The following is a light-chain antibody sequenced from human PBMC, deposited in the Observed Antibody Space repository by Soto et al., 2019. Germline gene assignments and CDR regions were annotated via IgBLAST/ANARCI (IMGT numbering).Light chain of an antibody. J-gene: IGKJ4*01. CDR1: QSVSSY. CDR2: DAS. CDR3: QQRSNWPPLT. V-gene: IGKV3-11*01. Sequence: EIVLTQSPATLSLSPGERATLSCRSSQSVSSYFAWYQQKPGQAPMLLIYDASNRATGIPARFSGSGSGTDFTLTISSLEPEDFAVYYCQQRSNWPPLTVGGGTKVEIK.